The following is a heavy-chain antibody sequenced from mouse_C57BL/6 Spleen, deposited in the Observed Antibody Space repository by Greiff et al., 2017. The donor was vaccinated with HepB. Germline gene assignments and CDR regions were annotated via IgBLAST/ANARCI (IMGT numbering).Heavy chain of an antibody. Sequence: QVQLQQSGAELVRPGTSVKVSCKASGYAFTNYLIEWVKQRPGQGLEWIGVINPGSGGTNYNEKFKGKATLTADKSSSTAYMQLSSLTSEDSAVYLSAREEGGYFDVWGTGTTVTVSS. J-gene: IGHJ1*03. CDR3: AREEGGYFDV. CDR2: INPGSGGT. V-gene: IGHV1-54*01. CDR1: GYAFTNYL.